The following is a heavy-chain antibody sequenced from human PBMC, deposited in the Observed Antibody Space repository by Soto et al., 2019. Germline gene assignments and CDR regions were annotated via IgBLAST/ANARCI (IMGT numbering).Heavy chain of an antibody. CDR1: GFTFSDHY. CDR2: SRNKANSYTT. J-gene: IGHJ4*02. D-gene: IGHD3-10*01. Sequence: EVQLVESGGGLVQPGGSLRLSCAASGFTFSDHYMDWVRQAPGKGLEWVGRSRNKANSYTTEYAASVKGRFTVSRDDSKTSLYLQMNSLKTEYSAVYYCARGTTGGTELGYWGRGTLVTVSS. V-gene: IGHV3-72*01. CDR3: ARGTTGGTELGY.